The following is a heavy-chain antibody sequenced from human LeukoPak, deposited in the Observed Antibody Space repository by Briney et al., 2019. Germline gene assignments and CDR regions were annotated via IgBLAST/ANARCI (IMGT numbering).Heavy chain of an antibody. Sequence: PSETLSLTCTVSGGSISSGDYYWSWIRQPPGKGLEWIGYIYYSGSTYYNPSLKSRVTISVDTSKNQFSLKLSSVTATDTAVYYCATIAAADFFDYWGQGTLVTVSS. D-gene: IGHD6-13*01. CDR2: IYYSGST. V-gene: IGHV4-30-4*08. CDR1: GGSISSGDYY. J-gene: IGHJ4*02. CDR3: ATIAAADFFDY.